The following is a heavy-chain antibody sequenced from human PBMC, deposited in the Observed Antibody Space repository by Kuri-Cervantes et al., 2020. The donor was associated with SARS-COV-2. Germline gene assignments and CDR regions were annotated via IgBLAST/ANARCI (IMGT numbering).Heavy chain of an antibody. CDR3: ARRETYYYGSGSYYESYYGLDV. CDR2: IDPSDSCT. D-gene: IGHD3-10*01. CDR1: GYSFTSYW. Sequence: GESLKISCKGSGYSFTSYWISWVRQMPGKGLEWMGRIDPSDSCTNYSPSFQGHVTISADKSINTAYLQWSSLKASDTAMYYCARRETYYYGSGSYYESYYGLDVWGQGTTVTVSS. J-gene: IGHJ6*02. V-gene: IGHV5-10-1*01.